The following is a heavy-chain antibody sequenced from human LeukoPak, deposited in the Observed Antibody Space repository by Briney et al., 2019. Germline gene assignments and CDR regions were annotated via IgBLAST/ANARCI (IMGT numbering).Heavy chain of an antibody. CDR3: ARGGAARPDY. CDR2: ISSNSRTV. Sequence: GGSLRLSCAASGFTFSSYGMHWVRQAPGKGLEWVSYISSNSRTVNYGDSMKGRFTISRDNARNSLSLQMNSLRVEDTAVYYCARGGAARPDYWGQGTLVTVSS. J-gene: IGHJ4*02. CDR1: GFTFSSYG. D-gene: IGHD6-6*01. V-gene: IGHV3-48*01.